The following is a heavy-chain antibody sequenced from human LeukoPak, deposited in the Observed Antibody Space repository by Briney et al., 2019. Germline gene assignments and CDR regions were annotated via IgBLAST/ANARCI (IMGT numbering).Heavy chain of an antibody. CDR2: INDSGRA. J-gene: IGHJ6*04. Sequence: SETLSLTCAVHGGSLSNYYWSWNRQPPGKGLEWLAEINDSGRANYNPSLMSRVTVSVDTSKNQFSLRLTSVTATDTAVYYCTRRWHYGRKYYLDVWGKGATVSVSS. CDR3: TRRWHYGRKYYLDV. V-gene: IGHV4-34*01. D-gene: IGHD2/OR15-2a*01. CDR1: GGSLSNYY.